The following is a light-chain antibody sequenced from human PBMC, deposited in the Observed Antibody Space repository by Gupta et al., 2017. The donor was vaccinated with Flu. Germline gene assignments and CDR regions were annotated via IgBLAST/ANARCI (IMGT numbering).Light chain of an antibody. J-gene: IGLJ2*01. CDR1: SSDIGGYKY. Sequence: QSALTQPASVSGSPGQSITISCNGSSSDIGGYKYVAWYQQQPGKAPKLIIYEVNNRPSGISSRFSGSKSGNTASLTISWLQTEDEADYYCSSYTSTSTVICGGGTKLTVL. V-gene: IGLV2-14*03. CDR3: SSYTSTSTVI. CDR2: EVN.